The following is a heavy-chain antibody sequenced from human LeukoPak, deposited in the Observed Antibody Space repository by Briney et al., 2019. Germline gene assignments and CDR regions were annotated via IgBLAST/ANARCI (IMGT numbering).Heavy chain of an antibody. J-gene: IGHJ4*02. D-gene: IGHD2-8*01. CDR3: AKNGPGGYYFDY. CDR1: GFTVSSNY. CDR2: IYSGGYT. Sequence: GGSLRLSCAASGFTVSSNYLSWVRQAPGKGLEWVSIIYSGGYTYYADSVKGRFTISRDNSKNTLYLQMNSLQADDTAVYYCAKNGPGGYYFDYWGQGTPVTVSS. V-gene: IGHV3-53*01.